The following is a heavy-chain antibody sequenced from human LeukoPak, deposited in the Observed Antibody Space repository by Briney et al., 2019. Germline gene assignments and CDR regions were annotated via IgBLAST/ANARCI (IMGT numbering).Heavy chain of an antibody. CDR1: GFTFSSYG. D-gene: IGHD1-26*01. Sequence: GGSLRLSCAASGFTFSSYGMHWVRQAPGQGLEWVAVIWYDGSNKYYADSVKGRFTISRDNSKNTLYLQLNSLRAEDTAVYYCAKDTSGSYSQYYFDYWGQGTLVTVSS. V-gene: IGHV3-30*02. CDR2: IWYDGSNK. CDR3: AKDTSGSYSQYYFDY. J-gene: IGHJ4*02.